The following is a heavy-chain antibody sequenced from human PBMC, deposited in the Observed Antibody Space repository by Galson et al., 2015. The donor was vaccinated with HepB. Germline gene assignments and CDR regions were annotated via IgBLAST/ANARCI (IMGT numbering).Heavy chain of an antibody. CDR1: GFSLSTSGMC. CDR3: ARMGGYGDYLVDD. Sequence: PALVKPTQTLTLTCTFSGFSLSTSGMCVSWIRQPPGKALEWLARIDWDDDKYYSTSLKTRPTISKDTSKNQVVLTMTNMDPVDTATYYCARMGGYGDYLVDDWRQGTLFTVSS. V-gene: IGHV2-70*11. D-gene: IGHD4-17*01. J-gene: IGHJ4*02. CDR2: IDWDDDK.